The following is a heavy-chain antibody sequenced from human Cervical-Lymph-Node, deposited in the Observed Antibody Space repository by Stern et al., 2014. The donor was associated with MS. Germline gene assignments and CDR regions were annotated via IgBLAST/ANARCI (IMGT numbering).Heavy chain of an antibody. Sequence: QVQLVQSGAEVENPGASVTISCKASGYTFIEYYMHWVRQAPGLGLEWMATIHPRGPVITYAQAFQGRLIVTRDTSTSTVYMDLSGLRSEDTAVYFCANDAQTGDDGFDTWGQGTKVTVSS. CDR3: ANDAQTGDDGFDT. CDR1: GYTFIEYY. CDR2: IHPRGPVI. D-gene: IGHD1-1*01. J-gene: IGHJ3*02. V-gene: IGHV1-46*01.